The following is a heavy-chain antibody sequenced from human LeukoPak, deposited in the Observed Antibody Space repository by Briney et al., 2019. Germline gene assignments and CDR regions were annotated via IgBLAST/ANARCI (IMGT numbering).Heavy chain of an antibody. CDR3: AREGIVVVPAARYYYYYYMDV. CDR1: GYTFTSYD. D-gene: IGHD2-2*01. Sequence: ASVKVSCKASGYTFTSYDINWVRQATGQGLEWMGWMNPNSGNTGYVQKFQGRVTMTRNTSISTAYMELSSLRPGDTAVYYCAREGIVVVPAARYYYYYYMDVWGKGTTVTVSS. CDR2: MNPNSGNT. V-gene: IGHV1-8*01. J-gene: IGHJ6*03.